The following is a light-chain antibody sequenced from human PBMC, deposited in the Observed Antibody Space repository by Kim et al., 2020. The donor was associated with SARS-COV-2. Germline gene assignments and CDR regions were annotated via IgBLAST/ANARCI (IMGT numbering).Light chain of an antibody. CDR3: LLYYGGAQV. CDR2: GTS. Sequence: PGGTVTLTCASSTGAVTSGSYANWFQQKPGQAPRALIYGTSNKHSWTPARFSGSLLGGKAALTLSGVQPEDEAEYYCLLYYGGAQVFGGGTQLTVL. J-gene: IGLJ3*02. V-gene: IGLV7-43*01. CDR1: TGAVTSGSY.